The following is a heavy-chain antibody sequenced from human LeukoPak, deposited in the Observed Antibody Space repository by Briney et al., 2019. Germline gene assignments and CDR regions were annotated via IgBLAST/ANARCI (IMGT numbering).Heavy chain of an antibody. D-gene: IGHD2-2*01. CDR1: GFTFSSYA. CDR3: VKRTYCSSTSCAYEHDY. V-gene: IGHV3-64D*06. J-gene: IGHJ4*02. CDR2: ISSNGGST. Sequence: GGSLRLSCSASGFTFSSYAMHWVRQAPGKGLEYVSAISSNGGSTYYADSVKGRFTISRDNSKNTLYLQMSSLRAEDTAVYYCVKRTYCSSTSCAYEHDYWGQGTLVTVSS.